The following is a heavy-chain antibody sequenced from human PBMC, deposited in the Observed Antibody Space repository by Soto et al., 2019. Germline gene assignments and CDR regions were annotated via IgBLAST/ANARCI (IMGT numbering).Heavy chain of an antibody. D-gene: IGHD5-12*01. J-gene: IGHJ3*02. V-gene: IGHV1-3*01. CDR1: GYTFTSYA. CDR3: ASTRYSGYALPFYAFDT. Sequence: ASVKVSCKASGYTFTSYAMHWVRQAPGQRLEWMGWINAGNGNTKYSQKFQGRVTITRDTSASTAYMELSSLRSEDTAVYYCASTRYSGYALPFYAFDTWGQGTMVTVS. CDR2: INAGNGNT.